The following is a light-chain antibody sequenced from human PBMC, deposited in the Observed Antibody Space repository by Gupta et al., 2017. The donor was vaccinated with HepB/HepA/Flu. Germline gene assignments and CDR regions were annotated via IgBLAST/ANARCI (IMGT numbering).Light chain of an antibody. Sequence: QSVLIQPPSASATPVQRVTISCSGSSSNIENDNVYWYQQLPETAPKLLIYKNYQRPSGVSDRFSGSKSGTSASLAISGLRSEDEADYYCVGWDGSLSGYVFGTGTKVTVL. V-gene: IGLV1-47*01. CDR3: VGWDGSLSGYV. CDR1: SSNIENDN. J-gene: IGLJ1*01. CDR2: KNY.